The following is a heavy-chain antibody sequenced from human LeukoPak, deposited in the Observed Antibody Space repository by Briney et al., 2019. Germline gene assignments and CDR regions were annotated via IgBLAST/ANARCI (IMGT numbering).Heavy chain of an antibody. V-gene: IGHV3-23*01. D-gene: IGHD1-26*01. CDR3: AKQEGALIENWCFDH. CDR1: GFTFSDFA. Sequence: PGGSLRLSCAASGFTFSDFAMRWVRPAPGKGLEWVSSIEKNAGGAYYADSVKGRFTVSRDNSKNTLYLQMSSLRVEDTALYYCAKQEGALIENWCFDHWGLGTLVTVSS. CDR2: IEKNAGGA. J-gene: IGHJ4*02.